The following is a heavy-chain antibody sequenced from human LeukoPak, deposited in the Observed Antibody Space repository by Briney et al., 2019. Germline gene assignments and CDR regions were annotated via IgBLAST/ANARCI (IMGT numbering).Heavy chain of an antibody. CDR1: GYAFISYM. V-gene: IGHV1-69*13. J-gene: IGHJ4*02. D-gene: IGHD3-22*01. CDR3: AREWNYESIGYFYYY. Sequence: ASMKVSCKASGYAFISYMINWVRQAPGQGLEWMGGITPLFGTPNYAQKFQGRVTITADESTSTAYMELSSLRFEDTAVYYCAREWNYESIGYFYYYWGQGTLVTVSS. CDR2: ITPLFGTP.